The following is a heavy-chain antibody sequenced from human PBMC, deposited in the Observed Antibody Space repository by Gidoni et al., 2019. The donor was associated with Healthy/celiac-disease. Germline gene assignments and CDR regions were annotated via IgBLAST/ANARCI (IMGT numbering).Heavy chain of an antibody. CDR1: GCTFDDYG. J-gene: IGHJ2*01. CDR3: ARRGNDYGDLYWYFDL. Sequence: EVQLVESGGGVVRPGGSLRLSCAASGCTFDDYGMSWVRQAPGKGLEWVSGINWNGGSTGYADSVKGRFTISRDNAKNSLYLQMNSLRAEDTALYHCARRGNDYGDLYWYFDLWGRGTLVTVSS. V-gene: IGHV3-20*01. CDR2: INWNGGST. D-gene: IGHD4-17*01.